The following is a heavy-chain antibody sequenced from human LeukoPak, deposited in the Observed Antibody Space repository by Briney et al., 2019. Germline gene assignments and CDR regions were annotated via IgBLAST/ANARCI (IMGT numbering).Heavy chain of an antibody. CDR1: AFTFSSYT. CDR2: ISSSSSV. D-gene: IGHD2-15*01. J-gene: IGHJ4*02. CDR3: ARDLGYCSGGSCY. Sequence: GGSLRLYCAADAFTFSSYTMKWIHQAGGNGLQWVSSISSSSSVYYAHSVKGRFTISRDNAKNSLYLQMNSLKAEDTAVYYCARDLGYCSGGSCYWGQGTLVTVSS. V-gene: IGHV3-21*06.